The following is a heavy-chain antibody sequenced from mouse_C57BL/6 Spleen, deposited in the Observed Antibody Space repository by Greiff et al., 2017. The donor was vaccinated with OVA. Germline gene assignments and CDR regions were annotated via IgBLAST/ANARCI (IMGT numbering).Heavy chain of an antibody. CDR2: IDPSDSET. V-gene: IGHV1-52*01. D-gene: IGHD2-1*01. CDR3: ARAPYGNYEAWFAY. CDR1: GYTFTSYW. Sequence: QVQLQQPGAELVRPGSSVKLSCKASGYTFTSYWMHWVKQRPIQGLEWIGNIDPSDSETHYTQKFKDKATLTVDKSSSTAYMQLSSLTSEDSAVYYCARAPYGNYEAWFAYWGQGTLVTVSA. J-gene: IGHJ3*01.